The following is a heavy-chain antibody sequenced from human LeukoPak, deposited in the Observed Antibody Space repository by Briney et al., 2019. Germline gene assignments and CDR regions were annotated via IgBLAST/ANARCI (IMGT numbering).Heavy chain of an antibody. J-gene: IGHJ3*02. D-gene: IGHD2-15*01. CDR1: GGPISGYY. CDR3: AREPPGIDDAFDI. CDR2: IYYSGST. Sequence: SETLSLTCSVSGGPISGYYWTWIRQPPGKGLEWIGYIYYSGSTNYNPSLKSRVTLSVVTSKNQFSLKLNSVTAADTAVYFCAREPPGIDDAFDIWGQGTMVTVSS. V-gene: IGHV4-59*01.